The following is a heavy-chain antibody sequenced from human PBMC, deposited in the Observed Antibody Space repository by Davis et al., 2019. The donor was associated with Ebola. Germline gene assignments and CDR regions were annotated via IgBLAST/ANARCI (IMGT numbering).Heavy chain of an antibody. V-gene: IGHV3-74*01. CDR2: INSDGSTI. Sequence: GESLKISCAASGFTFSSYWIHWVRQAPGKGLEWVSRINSDGSTINYADSVKGRFTISRDNTKNTLFLQMNSLRAEDTAVYYCARDGENYSDLDYWGQGTLVTVSS. CDR1: GFTFSSYW. CDR3: ARDGENYSDLDY. J-gene: IGHJ4*02. D-gene: IGHD3-10*01.